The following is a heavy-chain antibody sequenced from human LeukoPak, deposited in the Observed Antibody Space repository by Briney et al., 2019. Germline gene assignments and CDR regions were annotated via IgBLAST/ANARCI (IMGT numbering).Heavy chain of an antibody. CDR1: GFIFNKYW. D-gene: IGHD2-2*01. CDR3: ARDYGGAQLDY. Sequence: TGGSLRLSCVASGFIFNKYWIHWVRQAPGKGLVWVSRINSDGTSTGYADSVKGRFTISRDNAKNTVYLQMESLRAEDAAVYYCARDYGGAQLDYWGQGTLVTVSS. CDR2: INSDGTST. V-gene: IGHV3-74*01. J-gene: IGHJ4*02.